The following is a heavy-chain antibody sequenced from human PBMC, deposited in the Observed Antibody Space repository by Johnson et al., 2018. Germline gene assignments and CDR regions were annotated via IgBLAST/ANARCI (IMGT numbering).Heavy chain of an antibody. V-gene: IGHV3-23*04. Sequence: EVQLVESGGGLVQPGGSLRLSCAASGFTFSSYAMSWVRQAPGKGLEWVSAISGSGGSTYYADSVKGRFTISRDNSKNTLYLQRNSLRAEDTAVYYCANVQGPHYDFWGGYSAPNVWGQGTTVTVSS. CDR3: ANVQGPHYDFWGGYSAPNV. CDR2: ISGSGGST. CDR1: GFTFSSYA. J-gene: IGHJ6*01. D-gene: IGHD3-3*01.